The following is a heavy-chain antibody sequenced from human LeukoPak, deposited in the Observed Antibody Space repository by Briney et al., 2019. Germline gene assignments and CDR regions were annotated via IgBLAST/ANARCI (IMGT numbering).Heavy chain of an antibody. CDR1: GFTVSSNY. J-gene: IGHJ4*02. CDR3: AKADIVVVPAANFDY. CDR2: ISGSGGST. Sequence: PGGSLRLSCVASGFTVSSNYMSCVRQAPGKGLEWVSAISGSGGSTYYADSVKGRFTISRDNSKNTLYLQMNSLRAEDTAVYYCAKADIVVVPAANFDYWGQGTLVTVSS. D-gene: IGHD2-2*01. V-gene: IGHV3-23*01.